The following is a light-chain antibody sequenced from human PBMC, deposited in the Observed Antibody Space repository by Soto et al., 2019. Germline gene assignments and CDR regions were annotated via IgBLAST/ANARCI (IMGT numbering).Light chain of an antibody. Sequence: QSVLTQPPSVSGAPGQRVTISCTGSSSNIGTPYDVHWYQQLPGTAPKLLIYGKSNRPSGVPDRFSGSKSGTSASLAITGLQAEDEADYYCQSYDSSQSGYVIFGGRTKVTVL. V-gene: IGLV1-40*01. CDR3: QSYDSSQSGYVI. CDR2: GKS. CDR1: SSNIGTPYD. J-gene: IGLJ2*01.